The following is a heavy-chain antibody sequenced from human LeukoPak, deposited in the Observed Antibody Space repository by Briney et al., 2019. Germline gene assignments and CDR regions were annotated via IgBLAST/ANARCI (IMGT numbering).Heavy chain of an antibody. Sequence: GGSLRLSCAASGFTFSSYGTHWVRQAPGKGLEWVAFIRYDGSEKYYADSVKGRFTNSRDNSKNTLYLQMNSLRVEDTAVYYCAARDFWSGPASDYWGQGTLVTVSS. D-gene: IGHD3-3*01. CDR1: GFTFSSYG. V-gene: IGHV3-30*02. CDR2: IRYDGSEK. J-gene: IGHJ4*02. CDR3: AARDFWSGPASDY.